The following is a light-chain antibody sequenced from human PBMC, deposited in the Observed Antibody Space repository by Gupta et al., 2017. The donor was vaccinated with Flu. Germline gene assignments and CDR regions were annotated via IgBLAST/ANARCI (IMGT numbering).Light chain of an antibody. V-gene: IGKV4-1*01. J-gene: IGKJ1*01. CDR1: QSVLYSSNSKNY. CDR2: WAS. Sequence: LGERATINCKSSQSVLYSSNSKNYLAWDQQKPRQPPKLLIYWASTRESGVPDRFSGSGSGTDFTLTISSLQAEDVAVYYCQPYYSAHAWKFGKGTKVAIK. CDR3: QPYYSAHAWK.